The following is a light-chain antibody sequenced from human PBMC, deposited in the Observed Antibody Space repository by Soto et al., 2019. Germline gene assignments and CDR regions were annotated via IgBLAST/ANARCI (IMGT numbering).Light chain of an antibody. CDR3: QQHGTSPIT. Sequence: EIVLTQSPGTLSLSPGERATLSCMASQSVSNNYLAWYQQKPGQAPRLLIYGASNRATGIPDRFSGSGSGTDFTLTISRLEPEDFAVYYCQQHGTSPITFGQGTRLEIK. J-gene: IGKJ5*01. V-gene: IGKV3-20*01. CDR2: GAS. CDR1: QSVSNNY.